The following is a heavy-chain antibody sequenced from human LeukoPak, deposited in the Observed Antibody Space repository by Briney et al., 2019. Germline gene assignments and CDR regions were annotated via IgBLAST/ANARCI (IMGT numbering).Heavy chain of an antibody. CDR3: ARVNLRGSQYNWFDP. J-gene: IGHJ5*02. CDR1: GGSLNSHI. CDR2: ITPVIDVS. D-gene: IGHD1-26*01. Sequence: SVKVSCKASGGSLNSHIFTWVRQAPGQGLEWMGKITPVIDVSKYAQKFQGRLTITADKSTATVYMELSGLKSDDTAVYYCARVNLRGSQYNWFDPWGQGALVTVSS. V-gene: IGHV1-69*02.